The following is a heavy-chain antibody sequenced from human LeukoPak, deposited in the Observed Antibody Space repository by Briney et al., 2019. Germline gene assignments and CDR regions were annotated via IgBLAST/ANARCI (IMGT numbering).Heavy chain of an antibody. CDR1: GGSINSYY. CDR3: ARFNYEGGYFDY. D-gene: IGHD4-11*01. Sequence: PSETLSLTCTVSGGSINSYYWSWIRQPPGKGLEYVGYIYTSGSTNYNPSLKSRVTVSVDTSKNQFSLKLSSVTAADTAVYYCARFNYEGGYFDYWGQGTLVTVSS. J-gene: IGHJ4*02. V-gene: IGHV4-4*09. CDR2: IYTSGST.